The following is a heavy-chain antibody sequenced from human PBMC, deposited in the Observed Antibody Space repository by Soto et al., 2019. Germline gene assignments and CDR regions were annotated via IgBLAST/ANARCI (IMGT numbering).Heavy chain of an antibody. CDR3: ARHRHPRGTVGDNSPLDP. CDR2: HYSGGST. J-gene: IGHJ5*02. V-gene: IGHV3-53*01. CDR1: GFSVSSNY. Sequence: VGSLRLSCAISGFSVSSNYLSCVRHSPGKWLEWVSVHYSGGSTYYADSVQGRFTISRDKSNNTLYLQMRRVRAEDTAVYFCARHRHPRGTVGDNSPLDPWGQGTQVIVSS. D-gene: IGHD3-16*01.